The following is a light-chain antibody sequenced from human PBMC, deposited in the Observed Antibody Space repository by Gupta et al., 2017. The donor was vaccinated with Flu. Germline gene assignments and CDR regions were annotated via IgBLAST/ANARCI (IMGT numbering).Light chain of an antibody. J-gene: IGLJ3*02. CDR3: CSYVGGSTWV. CDR2: EVS. V-gene: IGLV2-23*02. CDR1: SSDVGSYNL. Sequence: QSALPQPASVSGSPGPSITISCTGTSSDVGSYNLVSWYQQYPGKAPKLMIYEVSKRPSGVSNRFSGSKSGNTASLTISGLQAEDEADFYCCSYVGGSTWVFGGGTKLTVL.